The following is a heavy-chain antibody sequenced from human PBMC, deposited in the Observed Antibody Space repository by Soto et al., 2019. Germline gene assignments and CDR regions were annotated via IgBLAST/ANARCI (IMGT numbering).Heavy chain of an antibody. V-gene: IGHV3-23*01. CDR3: ANDQVMLTFGGVIEMLGSFDY. J-gene: IGHJ4*02. Sequence: GGSLRLSGAASGFTFSSYAMSWVRQAPGKGLEWVSAISGSGGSTYYADSVKGRFTISRDNSKNTLYLQMNSLRAEDTAVYYCANDQVMLTFGGVIEMLGSFDYCGQGTLVTVSS. CDR2: ISGSGGST. D-gene: IGHD3-16*02. CDR1: GFTFSSYA.